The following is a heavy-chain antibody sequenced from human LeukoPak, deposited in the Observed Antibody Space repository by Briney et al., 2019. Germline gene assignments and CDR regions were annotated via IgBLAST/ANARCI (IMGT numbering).Heavy chain of an antibody. V-gene: IGHV3-23*01. CDR2: ITSGGNT. CDR3: AKYLQPSGSPYALDF. CDR1: GFTVSTYA. Sequence: GGSLRLSCSASGFTVSTYAMGWVRQAPVRGLEWVASITSGGNTIYAESLKGRFTISRDNSKNTVFLQINSLRAEDTAVYHCAKYLQPSGSPYALDFWGQGTVVTVSS. J-gene: IGHJ3*01. D-gene: IGHD3-3*01.